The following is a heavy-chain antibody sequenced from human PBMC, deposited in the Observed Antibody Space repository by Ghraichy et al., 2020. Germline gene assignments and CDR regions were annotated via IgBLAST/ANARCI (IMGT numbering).Heavy chain of an antibody. CDR1: GFSLSTSGMR. D-gene: IGHD3-10*01. V-gene: IGHV2-70*04. Sequence: SGPTLVKPTQTLTLTCTFSGFSLSTSGMRVSWIRQPPGKALEWLARIDWDDDKFYSTSLKTRLTISKDTSKNQVVLTMTNMDPVDTATYYCARIRPLYGSGSYYKAPYYFDYWGQGTLVTVSS. CDR3: ARIRPLYGSGSYYKAPYYFDY. CDR2: IDWDDDK. J-gene: IGHJ4*02.